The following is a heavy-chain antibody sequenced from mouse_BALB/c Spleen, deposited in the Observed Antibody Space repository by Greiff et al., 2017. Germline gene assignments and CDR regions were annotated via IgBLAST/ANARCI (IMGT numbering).Heavy chain of an antibody. J-gene: IGHJ4*01. V-gene: IGHV1S22*01. CDR3: TRWSYYEYYAMDY. D-gene: IGHD2-4*01. Sequence: LQQPGSELVRPGASVKLSCKASGYTFTSYWMHWVKQRPGQGLEWIGNIYPGSGSTNYDEKFKSKATLTVDTSSSTAYMQLSSLTSEDSAVYYCTRWSYYEYYAMDYWGQGTSVTVSS. CDR2: IYPGSGST. CDR1: GYTFTSYW.